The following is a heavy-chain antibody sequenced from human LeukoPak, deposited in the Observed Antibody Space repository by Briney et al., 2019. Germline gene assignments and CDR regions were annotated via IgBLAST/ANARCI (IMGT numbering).Heavy chain of an antibody. J-gene: IGHJ4*02. Sequence: GGSLRLSCAASGFTFSSYWMHWVRHAPGEGLVWVSRINSDGSSTSYADSVKGRFTISRDNAKNTLYLQTNSLRAEDTAVYYCARDGLGLDYWGQGTLVTVSS. V-gene: IGHV3-74*01. CDR2: INSDGSST. CDR1: GFTFSSYW. CDR3: ARDGLGLDY. D-gene: IGHD1-26*01.